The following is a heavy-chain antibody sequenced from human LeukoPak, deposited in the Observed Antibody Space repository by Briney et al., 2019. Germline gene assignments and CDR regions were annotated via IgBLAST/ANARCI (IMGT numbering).Heavy chain of an antibody. V-gene: IGHV4-61*01. D-gene: IGHD3-10*01. CDR1: GGSVSSGSYY. CDR3: ARRSSEGYYYYYMDV. J-gene: IGHJ6*03. CDR2: MYYSGST. Sequence: PSETLSLTCTVSGGSVSSGSYYWSWIRQPPGTGLEWIGYMYYSGSTNYNPSLKSRVTISVDTSKNQFSLKLSSVTAADTAVYYYARRSSEGYYYYYMDVWGKGTTVTVSS.